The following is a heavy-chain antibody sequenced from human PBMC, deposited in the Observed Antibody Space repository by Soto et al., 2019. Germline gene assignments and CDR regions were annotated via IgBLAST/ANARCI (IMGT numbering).Heavy chain of an antibody. CDR1: GGSISNYH. Sequence: PSETLSLTCTVSGGSISNYHWSWIRQPPGKGLEWIGYISSSGSTNYNPSLRSRATISVDTSKNQFSLKLSSVTAADTAVYYCARNQLALHYWSQGTLVTVSS. CDR3: ARNQLALHY. J-gene: IGHJ4*02. CDR2: ISSSGST. V-gene: IGHV4-59*08.